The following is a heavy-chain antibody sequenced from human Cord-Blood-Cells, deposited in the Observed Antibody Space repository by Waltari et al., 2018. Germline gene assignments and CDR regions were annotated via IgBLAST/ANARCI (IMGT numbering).Heavy chain of an antibody. CDR1: GGTFSSYA. CDR3: AMDPSGEGAFDI. V-gene: IGHV1-69*09. CDR2: IIPILGIA. J-gene: IGHJ3*02. Sequence: QVQLVQSGAEVKKPGSSVKVSCKASGGTFSSYAISWVRQAPGQGLEWMGRIIPILGIANYAQKFQGRVTITADKSTSTAYMGLSSLRSEDTAVYYCAMDPSGEGAFDIWGQGTMVTVSS. D-gene: IGHD7-27*01.